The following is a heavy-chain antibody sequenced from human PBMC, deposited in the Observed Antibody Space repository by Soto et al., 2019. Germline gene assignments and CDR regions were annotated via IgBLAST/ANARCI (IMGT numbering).Heavy chain of an antibody. D-gene: IGHD1-1*01. J-gene: IGHJ6*02. V-gene: IGHV1-69*13. CDR3: AVYWNDFYRYHGMDV. CDR2: IIPIFGTA. Sequence: ASVKVSCKASGGTFSSYAISWVRQAPGQGLEWMGGIIPIFGTANYAQKFQGRVTITADESTSTAYMELSSLRSEDTAVYYCAVYWNDFYRYHGMDVWGQGTTVTVSS. CDR1: GGTFSSYA.